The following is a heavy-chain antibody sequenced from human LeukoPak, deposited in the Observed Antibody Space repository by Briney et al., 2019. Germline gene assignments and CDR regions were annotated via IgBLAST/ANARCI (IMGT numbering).Heavy chain of an antibody. V-gene: IGHV3-74*01. CDR1: GFTFSAYW. CDR3: AKPYYYGSGSSYYFDY. J-gene: IGHJ4*02. CDR2: INDDETVT. Sequence: GGSLRLSCAASGFTFSAYWMHWVRQAPGKGLVWVSRINDDETVTNYADSVKGRFTISRDNAKNTLYLQMNSLRAEDTAVYFCAKPYYYGSGSSYYFDYWGQGTLVTVSS. D-gene: IGHD3-10*01.